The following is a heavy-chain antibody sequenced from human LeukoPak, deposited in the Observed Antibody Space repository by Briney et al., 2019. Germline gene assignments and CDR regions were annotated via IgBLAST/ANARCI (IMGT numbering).Heavy chain of an antibody. V-gene: IGHV1-46*01. D-gene: IGHD5-18*01. CDR2: INPSGGST. CDR1: GYTFTSYY. Sequence: ASVKVSCKASGYTFTSYYMHWVRQVPGQGLEWMGIINPSGGSTSYAQKFQGRVTMTRDTSTSTVYMELSSLRSEDTAVYYCARAISLDTAYDYWGQGTLVTVSS. CDR3: ARAISLDTAYDY. J-gene: IGHJ4*02.